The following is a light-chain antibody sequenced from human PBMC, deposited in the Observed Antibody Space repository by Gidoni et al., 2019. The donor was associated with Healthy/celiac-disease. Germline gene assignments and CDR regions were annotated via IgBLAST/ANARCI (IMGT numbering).Light chain of an antibody. CDR3: SSYTSSSTWV. CDR2: EVS. Sequence: QSALTQPDSVSGSPGQSITISCTGTSSDVGGYNYVSWYQQHPGKAPKLMLSEVSNRPSRVSNRFSGSKSGNTASLTISGLQAEDVADYYCSSYTSSSTWVFGGGTKLTVL. CDR1: SSDVGGYNY. V-gene: IGLV2-14*01. J-gene: IGLJ3*02.